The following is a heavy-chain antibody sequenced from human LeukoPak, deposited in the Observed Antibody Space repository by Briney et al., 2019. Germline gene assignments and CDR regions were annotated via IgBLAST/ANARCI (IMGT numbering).Heavy chain of an antibody. J-gene: IGHJ5*02. CDR3: ARHRQRDLTNWFDP. Sequence: SETLSLTCTVSGGSISSYYWSWIRQPPGKGLEWIGYIYYSGSTNYNPSLKRRVTISVDTSKNQFSLKLSSVTAADTAVYYCARHRQRDLTNWFDPWGQGTLVTVSS. V-gene: IGHV4-59*08. CDR2: IYYSGST. CDR1: GGSISSYY. D-gene: IGHD5-24*01.